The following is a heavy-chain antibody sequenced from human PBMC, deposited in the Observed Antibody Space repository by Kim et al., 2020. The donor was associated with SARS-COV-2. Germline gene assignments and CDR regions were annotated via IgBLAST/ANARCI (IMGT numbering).Heavy chain of an antibody. D-gene: IGHD3-22*01. CDR1: GFTFSTYE. CDR2: ISSSSSVI. CDR3: ARPYYYDSSGYIDY. Sequence: GGSLRLSCAASGFTFSTYEMNWVRQAPGKGLEWVSYISSSSSVIYYADSVKGRFTISRDNAKKSLYLQMNSLRAEDTAVYYCARPYYYDSSGYIDYWGQGARVTVSS. J-gene: IGHJ4*02. V-gene: IGHV3-48*03.